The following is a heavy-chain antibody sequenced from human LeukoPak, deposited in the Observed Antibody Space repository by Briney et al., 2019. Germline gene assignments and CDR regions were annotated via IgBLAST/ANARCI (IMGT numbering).Heavy chain of an antibody. CDR1: GGSFSGYY. Sequence: SETLSLTRAVYGGSFSGYYWSWIRQPPGKGLEWIGEINHSGSTNYNPSLKSRVTISVDTSKNQFSLKLSSVTAADTAVYYCAGRLRWLPSSNYFDYWGQGTLVTVSS. V-gene: IGHV4-34*01. CDR3: AGRLRWLPSSNYFDY. D-gene: IGHD4-23*01. CDR2: INHSGST. J-gene: IGHJ4*02.